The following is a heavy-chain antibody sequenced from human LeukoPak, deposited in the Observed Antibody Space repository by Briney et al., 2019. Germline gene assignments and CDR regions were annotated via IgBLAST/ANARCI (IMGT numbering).Heavy chain of an antibody. CDR1: VYTFTRYD. D-gene: IGHD3-16*01. V-gene: IGHV1-8*01. CDR3: ARAYIRGMFDD. Sequence: ASVKVSCKASVYTFTRYDINWVRPAPGQGREWVGWMNPNSGDTDYAQKFQGRVTMTRNTSISTAYMELSSLRSEDTALYYCARAYIRGMFDDWGQGTLVTVSS. J-gene: IGHJ4*02. CDR2: MNPNSGDT.